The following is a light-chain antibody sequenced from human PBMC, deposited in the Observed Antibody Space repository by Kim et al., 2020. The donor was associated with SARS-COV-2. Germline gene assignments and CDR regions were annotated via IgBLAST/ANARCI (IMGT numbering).Light chain of an antibody. V-gene: IGLV2-14*03. Sequence: GQSITMSCTVTSSDVGGYNSVSWYQHHPGKAPKLMIYDVNNRPSGVSIRFSGSKSGNAASLTISGLQAEDEADYYCTSYTSNYTRVFGGGTKLTVL. CDR2: DVN. CDR1: SSDVGGYNS. CDR3: TSYTSNYTRV. J-gene: IGLJ3*02.